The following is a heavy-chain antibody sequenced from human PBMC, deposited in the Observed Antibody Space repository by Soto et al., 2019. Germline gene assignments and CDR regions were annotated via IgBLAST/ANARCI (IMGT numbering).Heavy chain of an antibody. V-gene: IGHV4-31*03. CDR3: ARDPGATVDRHYFDY. CDR1: GVSVISGGHY. CDR2: IYHSGGG. D-gene: IGHD4-4*01. Sequence: PSETLSLTCSVSGVSVISGGHYWKLIRRFPGKGLEWIGYIYHSGGGYYNPSLKRRASMSVDTSKNEFSLRLASVTAADTAVYFCARDPGATVDRHYFDYWGQGALVTVSS. J-gene: IGHJ4*02.